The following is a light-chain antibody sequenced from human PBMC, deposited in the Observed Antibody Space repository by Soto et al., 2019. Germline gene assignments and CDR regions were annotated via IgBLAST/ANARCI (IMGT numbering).Light chain of an antibody. CDR3: QQYNTWPRT. J-gene: IGKJ1*01. CDR1: QSVSSN. V-gene: IGKV3D-15*01. CDR2: GVY. Sequence: EIVLTQSPTILSVSPWERATLSCRASQSVSSNLAWYQQKPGQAPRLLIYGVYTRAPGIPARFSGSGSGTEFTLTISTLQSEDFAVYYCQQYNTWPRTFGQGTKVDIK.